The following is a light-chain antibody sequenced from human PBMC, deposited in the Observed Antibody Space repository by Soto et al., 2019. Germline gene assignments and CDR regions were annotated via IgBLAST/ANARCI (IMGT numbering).Light chain of an antibody. Sequence: EIVMTQSPVTLSVSPGERAALSCRASQSVSSNFAWYQQRPGQAPRLLIYGASTRATGIPARFSGSGSATEFTLTISSLQSEDFAVYYCQQYNNWPYTFGQGTKLEIE. J-gene: IGKJ2*01. CDR3: QQYNNWPYT. V-gene: IGKV3-15*01. CDR1: QSVSSN. CDR2: GAS.